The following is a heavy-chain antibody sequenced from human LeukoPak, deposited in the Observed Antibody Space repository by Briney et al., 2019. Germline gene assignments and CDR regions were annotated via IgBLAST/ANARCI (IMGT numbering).Heavy chain of an antibody. J-gene: IGHJ5*02. CDR2: INPNSGGT. CDR3: ARYSMAAAGKNWFDP. V-gene: IGHV1-2*02. D-gene: IGHD6-13*01. CDR1: GYTFTGYY. Sequence: VASVKVSCKASGYTFTGYYMHWVRQAPGQGLEWMGWINPNSGGTNYAQKFQGRVTMTRDTSISTAYMELSRLRSDDTAVYYCARYSMAAAGKNWFDPWGQGTLVTVSS.